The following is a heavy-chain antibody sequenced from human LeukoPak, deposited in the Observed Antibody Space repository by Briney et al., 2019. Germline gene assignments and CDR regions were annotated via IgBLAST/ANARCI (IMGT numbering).Heavy chain of an antibody. CDR3: AKGNYYYESSGPSTQFAYFDY. CDR2: ISSSGSTI. V-gene: IGHV3-11*01. J-gene: IGHJ4*02. CDR1: GFTFSDFY. D-gene: IGHD3-22*01. Sequence: GGSLRLSCAASGFTFSDFYMSWIRQAPGRGLEWVSYISSSGSTIYYADSVKGRFTISRDNSKNTLYLQMNSLRAEDTAVYYCAKGNYYYESSGPSTQFAYFDYWGQGTLVTVSS.